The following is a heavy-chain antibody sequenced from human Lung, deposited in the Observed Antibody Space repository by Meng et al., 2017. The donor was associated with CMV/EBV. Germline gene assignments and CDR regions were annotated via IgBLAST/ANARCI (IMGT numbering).Heavy chain of an antibody. CDR1: GFTFSNYE. D-gene: IGHD3-10*01. CDR2: ISLSEATV. V-gene: IGHV3-48*03. Sequence: GGSLRLXCAASGFTFSNYEMHWVRQAPGKGLKWVAYISLSEATVHYADSVKGRFTISRDNAKNFLYLQMNSLRAEDTAVYYCARMYSGSRPVDAWGHGTLVTVSS. CDR3: ARMYSGSRPVDA. J-gene: IGHJ4*03.